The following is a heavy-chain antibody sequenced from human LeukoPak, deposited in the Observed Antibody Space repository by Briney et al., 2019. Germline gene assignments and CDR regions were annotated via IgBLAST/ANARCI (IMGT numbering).Heavy chain of an antibody. CDR3: AKDWGSSWYSGSRFDP. J-gene: IGHJ5*02. D-gene: IGHD6-13*01. CDR2: ISWNSGSI. Sequence: PGGSLRLSCAASGFTFDDYAMHWVRQAPGKGLEWVSGISWNSGSIGYADSVKGRFTISRDNAKNSLYLQMNSLRAEDMALYYCAKDWGSSWYSGSRFDPWGQGTLVTVS. CDR1: GFTFDDYA. V-gene: IGHV3-9*03.